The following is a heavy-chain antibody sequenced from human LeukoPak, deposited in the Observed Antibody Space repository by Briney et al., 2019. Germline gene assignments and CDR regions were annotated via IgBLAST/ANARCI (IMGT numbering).Heavy chain of an antibody. CDR3: AKDQRLYYYDSSGYYSN. CDR1: GFTVSSNY. V-gene: IGHV3-53*01. D-gene: IGHD3-22*01. J-gene: IGHJ4*02. CDR2: IYSGGST. Sequence: GGSLRLSCAASGFTVSSNYMSWVRQAPGTGLEWVSVIYSGGSTYYSDSVKGRFTISRDNSKNTLYLQMNSLRAEDTAVYYCAKDQRLYYYDSSGYYSNWGQGTLVTVSS.